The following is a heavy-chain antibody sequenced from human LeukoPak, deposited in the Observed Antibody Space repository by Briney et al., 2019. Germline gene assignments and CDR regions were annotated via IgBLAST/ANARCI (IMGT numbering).Heavy chain of an antibody. D-gene: IGHD3-22*01. Sequence: GGSLRLSCAASGFTFNHAWMSWVRQAPGKGLEWVGRIKSKTDGATTEYAAPVKGRFTISRDDSKNTLYLQMNSLKTEDTAVYYRTTVGSSRYYYYFDYWGQGSLVTVSS. CDR2: IKSKTDGATT. V-gene: IGHV3-15*01. CDR1: GFTFNHAW. J-gene: IGHJ4*02. CDR3: TTVGSSRYYYYFDY.